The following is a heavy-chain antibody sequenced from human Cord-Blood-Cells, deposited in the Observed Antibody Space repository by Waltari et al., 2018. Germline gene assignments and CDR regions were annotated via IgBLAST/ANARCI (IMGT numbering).Heavy chain of an antibody. CDR1: GVTFSSYD. J-gene: IGHJ6*02. V-gene: IGHV3-13*01. Sequence: EVQLVESGGGLVQPGGSLRLSCAASGVTFSSYDMHWVRQATGKGLEWFSAIGTAGDTYYPGSVKGRFTISRENAKNSLYLQMNSLRAGDTAVYYCARGRYSYGYYYGMDVWGQGTTVTVSS. CDR2: IGTAGDT. CDR3: ARGRYSYGYYYGMDV. D-gene: IGHD5-18*01.